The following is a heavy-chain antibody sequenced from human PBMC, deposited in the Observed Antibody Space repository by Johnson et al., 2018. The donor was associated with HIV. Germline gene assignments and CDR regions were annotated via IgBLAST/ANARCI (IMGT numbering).Heavy chain of an antibody. V-gene: IGHV3-23*04. J-gene: IGHJ3*02. Sequence: VQLVESGGGLVQPGGSLRLSCAASGFAFSSYAMTWVRQAPGKGLEWVSSISGSGGSTYYADSVKGQFTITRDNVKNSLYMQMNSLRVEDTAVYFCARDYRGALDIWGQGTMVTVSS. CDR2: ISGSGGST. CDR3: ARDYRGALDI. CDR1: GFAFSSYA. D-gene: IGHD4-11*01.